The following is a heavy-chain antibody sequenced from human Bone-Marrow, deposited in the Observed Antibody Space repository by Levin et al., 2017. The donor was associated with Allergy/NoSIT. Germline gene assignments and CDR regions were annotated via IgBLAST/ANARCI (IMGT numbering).Heavy chain of an antibody. Sequence: GESLKISCAASGFTFSTSWMSWVRQAPGKGLEWVATIKQGGSDKYYVDSVKGRFTISRDNARNSLYLQMNSLRAEDTAVYYCTRGSGWGGDYWGQGTLVTVSS. CDR2: IKQGGSDK. CDR3: TRGSGWGGDY. CDR1: GFTFSTSW. V-gene: IGHV3-7*04. D-gene: IGHD6-19*01. J-gene: IGHJ4*02.